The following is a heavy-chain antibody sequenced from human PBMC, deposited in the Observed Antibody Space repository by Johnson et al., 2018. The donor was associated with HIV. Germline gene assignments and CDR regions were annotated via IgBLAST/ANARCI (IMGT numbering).Heavy chain of an antibody. D-gene: IGHD6-13*01. Sequence: VQLVESGGGVVQPGGSLRLSCAASGFTFTNAWMTWVRQAPGKGLEWVGRIKSKTDGGTTDYASPVKGKFSISRDDSKNTLYLQMNSLKTEDTAVYYCSTGFSSWAFDIWGQGTMVTVSS. CDR2: IKSKTDGGTT. CDR3: STGFSSWAFDI. CDR1: GFTFTNAW. J-gene: IGHJ3*02. V-gene: IGHV3-15*05.